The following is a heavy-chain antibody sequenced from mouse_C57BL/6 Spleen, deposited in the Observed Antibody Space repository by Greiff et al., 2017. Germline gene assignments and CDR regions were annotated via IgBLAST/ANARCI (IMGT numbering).Heavy chain of an antibody. J-gene: IGHJ3*01. CDR1: GYTFTSYW. CDR3: ARSTGRGFAY. D-gene: IGHD4-1*02. V-gene: IGHV1-52*01. Sequence: QVQLQQPGAELVRPGSSVKLSCKASGYTFTSYWMHWVKQRPIQGLEWIGNIDPSDSATHYNQKFKDKATLTVDKSSSTAYMQLSRLTSDDSAVYYCARSTGRGFAYWGQGTLVTVSA. CDR2: IDPSDSAT.